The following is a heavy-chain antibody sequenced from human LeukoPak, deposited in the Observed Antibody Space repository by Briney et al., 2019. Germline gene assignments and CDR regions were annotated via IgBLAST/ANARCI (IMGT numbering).Heavy chain of an antibody. CDR2: IRYDGTNK. CDR1: GFTFSTYG. D-gene: IGHD5-12*01. CDR3: AKDMYGGYVGALDY. Sequence: GGSLRLSCAASGFTFSTYGMHWVRQAPGKGLEWVAFIRYDGTNKYYTDSVKGRFTISRDNSKNTLYLLMNSLRVEDTAVYSCAKDMYGGYVGALDYWGQGTLVTVYS. V-gene: IGHV3-30*02. J-gene: IGHJ4*02.